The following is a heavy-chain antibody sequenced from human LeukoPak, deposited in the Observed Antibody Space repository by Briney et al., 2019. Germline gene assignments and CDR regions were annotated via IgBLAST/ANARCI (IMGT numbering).Heavy chain of an antibody. J-gene: IGHJ4*02. D-gene: IGHD6-19*01. V-gene: IGHV3-30-3*01. CDR2: ISYDGSNK. CDR1: GFTFSSYA. CDR3: ARDGEDYSSATTPGDY. Sequence: GGSLRLSCAASGFTFSSYAMHWVRQAPGKGLEWVAVISYDGSNKYYADSVKGRFTISRDNSKNTLYLQMNSLRAEDTAVYYCARDGEDYSSATTPGDYWGQGTLVTVSS.